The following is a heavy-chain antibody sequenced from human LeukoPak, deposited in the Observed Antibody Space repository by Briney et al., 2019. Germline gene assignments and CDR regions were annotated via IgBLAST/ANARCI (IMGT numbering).Heavy chain of an antibody. V-gene: IGHV7-4-1*02. CDR3: ATRGYERFEYSSSWYYFDY. Sequence: ASVTVSCKASGYTFTSYAMNWVRQAPGQGLEWMGWINTNTGNPTYAQGFTGRFVFSLDTSVSTAYLQISSLKAEDTAVYYCATRGYERFEYSSSWYYFDYWGQGTLVTVSS. CDR1: GYTFTSYA. J-gene: IGHJ4*02. CDR2: INTNTGNP. D-gene: IGHD6-13*01.